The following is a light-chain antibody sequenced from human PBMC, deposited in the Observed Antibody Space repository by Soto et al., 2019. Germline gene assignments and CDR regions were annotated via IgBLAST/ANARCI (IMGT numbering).Light chain of an antibody. J-gene: IGLJ1*01. CDR1: SSDVGGYTY. V-gene: IGLV2-14*01. CDR2: EVS. Sequence: QSALRRPSSVSGSPAHSITISCSGTSSDVGGYTYVSWYQQHPGKAPKFIIYEVSNRPSGVSSRFSGSKSGKKASLTISGPQAEDEDDYYCSSYTSRRTPYASGTGTKVTV. CDR3: SSYTSRRTPYA.